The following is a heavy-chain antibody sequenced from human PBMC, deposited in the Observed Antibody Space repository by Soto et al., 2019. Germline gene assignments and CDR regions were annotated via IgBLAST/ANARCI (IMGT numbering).Heavy chain of an antibody. Sequence: QVQLVESGGGLVEPGGSLRLSCAASGFTFSDNYMSWIRQAPGKGLEWVSYISTTGRTIYYADSVKGRFTISRDNAKNSLYLQMNSLRAEDTAVYYCASGSIAARGAYYFDFWGQGTLVTVSS. CDR1: GFTFSDNY. CDR2: ISTTGRTI. J-gene: IGHJ4*02. CDR3: ASGSIAARGAYYFDF. V-gene: IGHV3-11*01. D-gene: IGHD6-6*01.